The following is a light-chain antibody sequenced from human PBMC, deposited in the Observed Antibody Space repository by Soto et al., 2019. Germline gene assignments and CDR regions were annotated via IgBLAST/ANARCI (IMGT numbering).Light chain of an antibody. Sequence: QSALTQPPSLSAAPGQKVTISCSGSRPNIGNNYVSWYQQLPGTAPKLLMYENDKRPSGIPDRFSGSKSGTSATLAITGLQTGDEADYYCGTWDSSLSAAVFGGGTKLTVL. CDR2: END. CDR3: GTWDSSLSAAV. CDR1: RPNIGNNY. V-gene: IGLV1-51*02. J-gene: IGLJ3*02.